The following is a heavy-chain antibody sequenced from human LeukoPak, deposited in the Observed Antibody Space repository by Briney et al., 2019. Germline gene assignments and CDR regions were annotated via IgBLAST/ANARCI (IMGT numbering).Heavy chain of an antibody. D-gene: IGHD2-15*01. J-gene: IGHJ4*02. Sequence: PGGSLRLSCVVSGFTFTKHSVNWVRQAPGKGLEWVLSITTSNYIFYVDSVKGRFTISRDNAKNSLYLQMNGLRADDTVVYYCVREHGRGGSFDYWGQGIRLTVSS. CDR3: VREHGRGGSFDY. CDR1: GFTFTKHS. CDR2: ITTSNYI. V-gene: IGHV3-21*01.